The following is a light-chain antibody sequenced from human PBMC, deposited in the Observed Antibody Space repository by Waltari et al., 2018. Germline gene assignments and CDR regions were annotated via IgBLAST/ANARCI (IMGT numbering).Light chain of an antibody. CDR3: QQYYSYSRT. Sequence: DIQMTQSPSTLSASVGDRVTITCRASHSISSWLAWYQQKPGKPPKFLFYRASELESGVPPRFSGSGSGTEFTLTISSLQPEDFASYYCQQYYSYSRTFGQGTKVEIK. CDR2: RAS. V-gene: IGKV1-5*03. J-gene: IGKJ1*01. CDR1: HSISSW.